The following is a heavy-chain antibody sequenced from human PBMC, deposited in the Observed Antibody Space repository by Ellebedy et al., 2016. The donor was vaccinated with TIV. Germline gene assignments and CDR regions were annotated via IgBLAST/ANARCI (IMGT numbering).Heavy chain of an antibody. CDR3: ARGHMYCRGDNCRHPLSTAFDI. CDR2: IHPSGIT. D-gene: IGHD2-21*01. CDR1: HGSIASYS. Sequence: MPSETLSLTCSVFHGSIASYSWSWFRQTPGKGLEWLAEIHPSGITDYSPSLNRRVSISVDTSRNQFSLNLTSVTAADTGLYFCARGHMYCRGDNCRHPLSTAFDIWGQGTMVTVSS. V-gene: IGHV4-34*01. J-gene: IGHJ3*02.